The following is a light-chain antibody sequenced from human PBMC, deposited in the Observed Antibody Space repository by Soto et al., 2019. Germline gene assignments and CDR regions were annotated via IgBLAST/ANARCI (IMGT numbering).Light chain of an antibody. CDR2: WAS. CDR1: QNVIHDSNSKNF. CDR3: QQYHTPPLT. V-gene: IGKV4-1*01. Sequence: DIVLTQSPDSLAVSLGERATINCKSSQNVIHDSNSKNFLAWYQQKPGQPPKLLMYWASTRESGVPDRFSGRGSGTDFTLTLSSLQAEDVAVYYCQQYHTPPLTFGGGTKVEIK. J-gene: IGKJ4*01.